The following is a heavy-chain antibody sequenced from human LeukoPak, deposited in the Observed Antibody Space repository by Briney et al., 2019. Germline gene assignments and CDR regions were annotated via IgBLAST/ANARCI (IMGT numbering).Heavy chain of an antibody. V-gene: IGHV3-74*01. D-gene: IGHD1-1*01. CDR1: GFTFTNFW. Sequence: GGSLRLSCAASGFTFTNFWMNWVRQTPGKGLMWVSRIQTDGSTRYAESVKGRFTISRDNAKNTVYLQMNTLSAEDTAIYYCARGLHWNDYNWFDSWGQGTLVTVSS. CDR2: IQTDGST. CDR3: ARGLHWNDYNWFDS. J-gene: IGHJ5*01.